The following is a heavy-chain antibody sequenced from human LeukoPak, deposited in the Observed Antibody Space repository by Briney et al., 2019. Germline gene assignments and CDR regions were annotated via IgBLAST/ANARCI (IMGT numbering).Heavy chain of an antibody. J-gene: IGHJ4*02. CDR1: GFSSYG. CDR2: IGYDEVNK. CDR3: ARDGFSSSWYGRALDY. Sequence: GGSLRLSCAASGFSSYGMHWVRQAPGKGLEWVAVIGYDEVNKYYADSVKGRFTISRDNSRNTLYLQMNSLRAEDTAVYYCARDGFSSSWYGRALDYWGQGTLVTVSS. D-gene: IGHD6-13*01. V-gene: IGHV3-33*01.